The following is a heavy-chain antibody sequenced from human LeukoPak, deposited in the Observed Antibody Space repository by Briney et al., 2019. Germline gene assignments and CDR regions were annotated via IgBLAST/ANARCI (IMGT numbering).Heavy chain of an antibody. CDR3: AKDTRSSSSGREKGHFDY. J-gene: IGHJ4*02. V-gene: IGHV3-30*02. D-gene: IGHD6-6*01. CDR1: GFTFSSYG. Sequence: GGSLRLSCAASGFTFSSYGMHWVRQAPGKGLEWVAFIRYDGSNKYYADSVKGRFTISRDNSKNTLYLQMNSLRAEDAAVYYCAKDTRSSSSGREKGHFDYWGQGTLVTVSS. CDR2: IRYDGSNK.